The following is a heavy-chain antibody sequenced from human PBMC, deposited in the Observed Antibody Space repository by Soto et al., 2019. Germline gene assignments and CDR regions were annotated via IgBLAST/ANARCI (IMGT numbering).Heavy chain of an antibody. CDR1: GYTFTSYG. V-gene: IGHV1-18*04. CDR3: AGFDSSGYYPSYDAFDI. J-gene: IGHJ3*02. D-gene: IGHD3-22*01. Sequence: GASVKGSCKASGYTFTSYGISWVRQAPRQGLEWMGWISAYNGNTNYAQKLQGRVTMTTDTSTSTAYMELRSLRSDDTAVYYCAGFDSSGYYPSYDAFDIWGQGTMVTVSS. CDR2: ISAYNGNT.